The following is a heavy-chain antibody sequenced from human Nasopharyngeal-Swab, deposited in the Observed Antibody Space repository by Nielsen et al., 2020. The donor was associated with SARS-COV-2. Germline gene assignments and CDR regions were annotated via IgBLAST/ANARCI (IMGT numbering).Heavy chain of an antibody. CDR2: IIPIFGTA. V-gene: IGHV1-69*13. CDR1: GFTLGDYG. CDR3: SRSHGSGSYVYY. D-gene: IGHD3-10*01. Sequence: SVNVSCKPSGFTLGDYGISWVRQAPGQGLEWMGGIIPIFGTANYAQKFQGRVTITADESTSTAYMELSSLRSEDTAVYYCSRSHGSGSYVYYWGQGTLVTVSS. J-gene: IGHJ4*02.